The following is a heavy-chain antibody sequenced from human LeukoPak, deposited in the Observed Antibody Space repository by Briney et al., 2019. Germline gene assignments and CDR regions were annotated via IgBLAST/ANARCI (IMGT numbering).Heavy chain of an antibody. Sequence: SETLSLTCTVSGYSISSGYYWGWIRQPPGKGLEWIGSIYHSGSTYYNPSLKSRVTISVDTSNNQVSLRLSSVTAADTAVYYCAKGGTYGGGADYWGQGTLVTVSS. CDR1: GYSISSGYY. V-gene: IGHV4-38-2*02. D-gene: IGHD1-26*01. CDR3: AKGGTYGGGADY. J-gene: IGHJ4*02. CDR2: IYHSGST.